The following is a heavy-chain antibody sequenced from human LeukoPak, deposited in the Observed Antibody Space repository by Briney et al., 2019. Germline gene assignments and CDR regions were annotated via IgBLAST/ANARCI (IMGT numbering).Heavy chain of an antibody. CDR2: IWYDGSNK. D-gene: IGHD3-22*01. CDR1: GFTFSNYG. Sequence: GGSLRLSCAASGFTFSNYGMHWVRQAPGKGLEWVGVIWYDGSNKYYADSVRGRFTISRDNSKNTLYLQMNSLRDEDTAVYYCARAHDYYASSGPFDYWGQGTLVTVSS. CDR3: ARAHDYYASSGPFDY. V-gene: IGHV3-33*01. J-gene: IGHJ4*02.